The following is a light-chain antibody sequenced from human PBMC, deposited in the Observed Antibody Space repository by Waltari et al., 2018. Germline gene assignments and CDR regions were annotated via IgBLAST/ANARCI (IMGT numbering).Light chain of an antibody. J-gene: IGKJ4*01. CDR1: QSISSY. V-gene: IGKV1-39*01. CDR3: QQTYSTPGLT. Sequence: DIQMTQSPSSLSASVGDKITITCRPSQSISSYLNCYQQKPGKAPKLLLYADSSLQSGVPSRFSGSGSGTDFALTLTSLQPEDLGTYYCQQTYSTPGLTFGGGTKVAIK. CDR2: ADS.